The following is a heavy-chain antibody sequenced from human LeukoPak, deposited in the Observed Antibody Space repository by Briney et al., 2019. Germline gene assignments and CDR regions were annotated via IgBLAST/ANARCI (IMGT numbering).Heavy chain of an antibody. V-gene: IGHV3-48*04. CDR2: ISSSSSTI. CDR3: AREQYSGNERGFDY. Sequence: PGGSLRLSCAASGFTFSSYSMNWVRQAPGKGLEWVSYISSSSSTIYYADSVKGRFTISRDNAKNSLYLQMNSLRAEDTAVYYCAREQYSGNERGFDYWGQGTLVTVSS. D-gene: IGHD1-26*01. J-gene: IGHJ4*02. CDR1: GFTFSSYS.